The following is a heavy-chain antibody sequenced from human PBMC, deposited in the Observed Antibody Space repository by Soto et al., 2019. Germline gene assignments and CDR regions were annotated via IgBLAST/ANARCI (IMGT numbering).Heavy chain of an antibody. D-gene: IGHD4-4*01. Sequence: GGSLRLSCAGSGFTFSSYVMHWVRQAPGKGLEWVAVIWYDGRYKYYADSVKGRFTISRDNSKNTLYLQMNSLRAEDTAVYFCARDLMTTVTTSFDYWGLGALVTVSS. J-gene: IGHJ4*02. CDR2: IWYDGRYK. CDR1: GFTFSSYV. CDR3: ARDLMTTVTTSFDY. V-gene: IGHV3-33*01.